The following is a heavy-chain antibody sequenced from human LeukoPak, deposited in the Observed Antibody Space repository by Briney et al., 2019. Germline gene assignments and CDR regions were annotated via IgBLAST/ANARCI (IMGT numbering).Heavy chain of an antibody. Sequence: SETLSLTCTVYGGSFSSYYWSWIRQPPGQGLEWMGGINHSGSTNNNPPLKNRITISVDTSNNQFSLKLSPVTAADTAAYYYGRGRFRVSWSHTYGHLDYWGQGTLVTVSS. J-gene: IGHJ4*02. V-gene: IGHV4-34*01. CDR2: INHSGST. CDR1: GGSFSSYY. D-gene: IGHD2-15*01. CDR3: GRGRFRVSWSHTYGHLDY.